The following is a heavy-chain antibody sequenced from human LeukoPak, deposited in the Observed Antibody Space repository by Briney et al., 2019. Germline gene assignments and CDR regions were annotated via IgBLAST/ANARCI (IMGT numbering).Heavy chain of an antibody. Sequence: GESLKISCKGSGYSFTNYWIGWVRQMPGKGLEWMGIIYPGDSDTRYSPSFQGQVTIPADKSISTAYLQWSSLKASDTAMFYCARVSYDYIWGIIYYFDYWGQGTLVTVSS. D-gene: IGHD3-16*01. V-gene: IGHV5-51*01. CDR2: IYPGDSDT. J-gene: IGHJ4*02. CDR3: ARVSYDYIWGIIYYFDY. CDR1: GYSFTNYW.